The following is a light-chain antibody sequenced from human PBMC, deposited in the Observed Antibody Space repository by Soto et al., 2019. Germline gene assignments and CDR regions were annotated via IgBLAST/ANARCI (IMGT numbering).Light chain of an antibody. J-gene: IGLJ2*01. V-gene: IGLV1-44*01. CDR3: AAWDNSLNALL. CDR1: SSNIGSNP. Sequence: QPVLTQPPSASGTPGQRVSISCSGSSSNIGSNPVNWYQQLPGTAPKLLIYSNNQRPSGFPDRFSGSKSGTSASLAISGLQSEDEADYYCAAWDNSLNALLFGGGTKLTVL. CDR2: SNN.